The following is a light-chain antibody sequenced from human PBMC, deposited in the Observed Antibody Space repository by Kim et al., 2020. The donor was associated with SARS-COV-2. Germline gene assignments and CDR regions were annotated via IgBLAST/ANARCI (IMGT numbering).Light chain of an antibody. Sequence: SYELTQPPSVSVSPGQTASITCSGDKLGDKYACWYQQKPGQSPVLVIYQDSKRPSGIPERFSGSNSGNTATLTISGTQAMDEADYYCQAWDSSIVCVFGG. CDR1: KLGDKY. CDR3: QAWDSSIVCV. V-gene: IGLV3-1*01. CDR2: QDS. J-gene: IGLJ3*02.